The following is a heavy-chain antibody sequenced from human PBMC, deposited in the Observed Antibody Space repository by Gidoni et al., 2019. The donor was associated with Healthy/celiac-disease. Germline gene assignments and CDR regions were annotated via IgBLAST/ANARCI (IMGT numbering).Heavy chain of an antibody. Sequence: EVQLVESGGGLVQPGGSLRPSCSASGFTFSSYAMHWVRQAPGKGLEYVSAISSNGGSTYYADSVKGRFTISRDNSKNTLYLQMSSLRAEDTAVYYCVKGRIRIAAAGFDYWGQGTLVTVSS. CDR1: GFTFSSYA. CDR2: ISSNGGST. CDR3: VKGRIRIAAAGFDY. V-gene: IGHV3-64D*06. D-gene: IGHD6-13*01. J-gene: IGHJ4*02.